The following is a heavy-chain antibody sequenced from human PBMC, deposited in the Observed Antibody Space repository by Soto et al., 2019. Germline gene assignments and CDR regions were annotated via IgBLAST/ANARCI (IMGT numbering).Heavy chain of an antibody. CDR1: GDSISSVDYF. D-gene: IGHD2-8*01. CDR2: IYKSATT. V-gene: IGHV4-30-4*01. J-gene: IGHJ5*01. CDR3: ARGRYCINGRCFPNWLDS. Sequence: KPSETLSLTCSVSGDSISSVDYFWAWIRQPPGQALEYIGYIYKSATTYYNPSFESRVAISLDTSKSQFSLNVTSVTAADTAVYFCARGRYCINGRCFPNWLDSCGQGTLVTVSS.